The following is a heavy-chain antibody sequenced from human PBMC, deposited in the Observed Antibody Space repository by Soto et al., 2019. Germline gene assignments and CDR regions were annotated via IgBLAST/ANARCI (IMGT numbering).Heavy chain of an antibody. CDR3: AKGFSYSVIDY. Sequence: QVQLVESGGGVVQPGRSLRLSCAASGFTFSTYGMHWVRQAPGKGLEWVAVISYDGSNKYYADSVKGRFTISRDNSKNTLYLQMSRLRAEDTAVYYCAKGFSYSVIDYWGQGTLVTVSS. D-gene: IGHD5-18*01. CDR2: ISYDGSNK. V-gene: IGHV3-30*18. J-gene: IGHJ4*02. CDR1: GFTFSTYG.